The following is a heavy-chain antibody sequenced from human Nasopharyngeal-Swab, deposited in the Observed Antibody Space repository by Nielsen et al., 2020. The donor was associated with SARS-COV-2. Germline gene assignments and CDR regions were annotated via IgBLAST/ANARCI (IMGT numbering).Heavy chain of an antibody. J-gene: IGHJ4*02. CDR1: GGSFSGYY. CDR2: INHSGST. Sequence: SETLSLTCAVYGGSFSGYYWSWIRQPPGKGLEWIGEINHSGSTNYNPSLKSRVTISVDTSKNQFSLKLSSVTAADTAVYYCARFPTQQLGYDYWGRGTLVTVSS. V-gene: IGHV4-34*01. D-gene: IGHD6-13*01. CDR3: ARFPTQQLGYDY.